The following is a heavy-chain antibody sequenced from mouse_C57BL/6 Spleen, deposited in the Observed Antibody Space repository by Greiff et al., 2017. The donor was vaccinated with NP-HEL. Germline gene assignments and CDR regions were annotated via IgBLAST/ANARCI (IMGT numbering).Heavy chain of an antibody. CDR1: GFTFSSYG. CDR3: ARHLYYYGSSYVFDY. CDR2: ISSGGSYT. D-gene: IGHD1-1*01. Sequence: EVQVVESGGDLVKPGGSLKLSCAASGFTFSSYGMSWVRQTPDKRLEWVATISSGGSYTYYPDSVKGRFTISRDNAKNTLYLQMSSLKSEDTAMYYCARHLYYYGSSYVFDYWGQGTTLTVSS. J-gene: IGHJ2*01. V-gene: IGHV5-6*01.